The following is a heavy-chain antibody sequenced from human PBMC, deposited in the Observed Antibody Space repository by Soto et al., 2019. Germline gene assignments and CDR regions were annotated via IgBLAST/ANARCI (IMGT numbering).Heavy chain of an antibody. Sequence: GGSLRLSCAASGFTVRSTYMSWVRQAPGKGLEWVSVIYSGGSTYYADSGKGRFTISRDNSKNTLYLQMNSLRAEDTAVYYSSRVRARRLEPDAFDIWGRGTMVTVSS. V-gene: IGHV3-53*01. CDR1: GFTVRSTY. D-gene: IGHD1-1*01. CDR2: IYSGGST. J-gene: IGHJ3*02. CDR3: SRVRARRLEPDAFDI.